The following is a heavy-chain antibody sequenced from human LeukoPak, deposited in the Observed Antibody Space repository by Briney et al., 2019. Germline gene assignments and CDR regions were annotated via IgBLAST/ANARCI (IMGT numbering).Heavy chain of an antibody. D-gene: IGHD3-10*01. J-gene: IGHJ4*02. CDR2: IYYSGST. V-gene: IGHV4-59*01. CDR1: GGSISSYY. CDR3: ARASVYYYGSGILHAIDY. Sequence: PSETLSLTCTVSGGSISSYYWSWIRQPPGKGLEWIGYIYYSGSTNYNPSLKSRVTISVDTSKNQFSLKLSSVTAADTAVYYCARASVYYYGSGILHAIDYWGQGTLVTVSS.